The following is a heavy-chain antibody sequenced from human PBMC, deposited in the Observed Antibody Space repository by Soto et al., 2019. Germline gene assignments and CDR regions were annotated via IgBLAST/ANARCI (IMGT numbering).Heavy chain of an antibody. J-gene: IGHJ4*02. CDR2: IYYSGST. CDR3: AVNLGYCSGGSCYPTHTIDF. CDR1: GGSISSYY. V-gene: IGHV4-59*08. Sequence: SETLSLTCTVSGGSISSYYWSWIRQPPGKGLEWIGYIYYSGSTNYNPSLKSRVTMSVDSSKNQFSLKLSSVTAADAGVYYCAVNLGYCSGGSCYPTHTIDFWGLGMLVTVSS. D-gene: IGHD2-15*01.